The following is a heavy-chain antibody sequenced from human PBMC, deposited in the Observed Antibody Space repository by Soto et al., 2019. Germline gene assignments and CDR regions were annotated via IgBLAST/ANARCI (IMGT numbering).Heavy chain of an antibody. D-gene: IGHD2-21*02. CDR2: VSPKTGNT. CDR3: ARGRTASSIGPLMV. V-gene: IGHV1-18*01. J-gene: IGHJ1*01. Sequence: QTQLVQSGAEVKKPGASVKVSCKASGYNFSNYGVSWVRQAPGQGLEWMGWVSPKTGNTDYARKVQGRVTTTTDTSTSTAYMELRGLRFDDTAVYYCARGRTASSIGPLMVWGQGTLVSVSS. CDR1: GYNFSNYG.